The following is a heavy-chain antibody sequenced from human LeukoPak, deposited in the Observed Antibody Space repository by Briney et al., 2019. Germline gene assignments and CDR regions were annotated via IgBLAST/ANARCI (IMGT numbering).Heavy chain of an antibody. CDR2: ISYDGSNK. CDR3: ARVPPYGSGSYYYY. CDR1: GFTFSSYA. Sequence: PGRSLRLSCAASGFTFSSYAMHWVRQAPGKGLEWVAVISYDGSNKYYADSVKGRFTISRDNSKNMLYLQMNSLRAEDTAVYYCARVPPYGSGSYYYYWGQGTLVTVSS. V-gene: IGHV3-30-3*01. J-gene: IGHJ4*02. D-gene: IGHD3-10*01.